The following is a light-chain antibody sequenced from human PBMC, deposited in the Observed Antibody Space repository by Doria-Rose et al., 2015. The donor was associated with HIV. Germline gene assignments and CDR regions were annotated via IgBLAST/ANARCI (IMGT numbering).Light chain of an antibody. CDR3: QQYYDTPS. CDR1: QSLLYTSKNY. Sequence: TQPPESLGMSLGESATLNCKSNQSLLYTSKNYLAWYQQKPGQPPRLLIYWASTRQSGVPARFSGSGSVTDFTLTISSLEAEDVAVYYCQQYYDTPSFGPGTTVDIK. J-gene: IGKJ3*01. V-gene: IGKV4-1*01. CDR2: WAS.